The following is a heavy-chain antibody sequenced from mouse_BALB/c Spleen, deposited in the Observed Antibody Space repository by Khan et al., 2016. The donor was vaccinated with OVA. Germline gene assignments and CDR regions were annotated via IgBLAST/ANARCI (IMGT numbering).Heavy chain of an antibody. J-gene: IGHJ3*01. CDR3: TGSGYGSPFAY. D-gene: IGHD1-1*01. CDR2: IDPSKSET. CDR1: GYTFTSFW. Sequence: QVQLQQSGPELVRPGASVKMSCKASGYTFTSFWINWVKQRPGQGLAWIGMIDPSKSETRLHQKFKDKATLNVDKSSNTAYMQLSRLTSEYAAVYYCTGSGYGSPFAYWGQGTLVTVSA. V-gene: IGHV1S127*01.